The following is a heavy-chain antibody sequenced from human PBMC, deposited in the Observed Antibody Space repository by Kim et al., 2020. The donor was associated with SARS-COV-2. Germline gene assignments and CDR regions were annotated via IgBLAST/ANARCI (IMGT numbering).Heavy chain of an antibody. CDR3: AQDRVRIAY. J-gene: IGHJ4*02. Sequence: GGSLRLSCAASGFTFSSYAMSWVRQAPGQGLEWVSAISGGGVSTYYADSVKGRFTISRDNSKNTVYLQMNSLRAEDTAVYYCAQDRVRIAYWGQGTLVAVSS. CDR1: GFTFSSYA. CDR2: ISGGGVST. V-gene: IGHV3-23*01.